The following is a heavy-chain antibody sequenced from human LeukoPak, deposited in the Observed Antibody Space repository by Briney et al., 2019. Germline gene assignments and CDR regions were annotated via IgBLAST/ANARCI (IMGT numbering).Heavy chain of an antibody. Sequence: PSETLSFTCTVSGGSISSYYWSWIRQPPGKGLEWIGYIYHSGTTNYNPSLKSRVTISVDTSKSQFSLKLSSVTAADTAVYYCARVGNWNDVSYWGQGTLVTVSS. D-gene: IGHD1-1*01. V-gene: IGHV4-59*01. J-gene: IGHJ4*02. CDR3: ARVGNWNDVSY. CDR2: IYHSGTT. CDR1: GGSISSYY.